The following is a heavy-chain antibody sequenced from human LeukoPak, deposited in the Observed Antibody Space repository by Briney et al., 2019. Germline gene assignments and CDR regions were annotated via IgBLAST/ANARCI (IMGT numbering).Heavy chain of an antibody. V-gene: IGHV4-59*08. J-gene: IGHJ4*02. CDR1: GGSISSYY. CDR2: IHYSGST. CDR3: ARQRLRGYYDSSGNYFDF. D-gene: IGHD3-22*01. Sequence: SGTLSLTCTVSGGSISSYYWNWLRQPPGKGLEWIANIHYSGSTNYDPSLKSRASISVDTSNNQFSLKLNSVTAADTAVYYCARQRLRGYYDSSGNYFDFWGQGTLVTVSS.